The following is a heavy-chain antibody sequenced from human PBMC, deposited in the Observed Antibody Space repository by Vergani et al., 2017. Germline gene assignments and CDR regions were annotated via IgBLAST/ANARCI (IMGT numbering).Heavy chain of an antibody. Sequence: EVQLVQSGAEVKKPGESLKISCKGSGYSFTSYWIGGVRQMPGKGLEWMGIIYPGDSDTRYSPSFQGQVTISADKSISTAYLQWSSLKASDTAMYYCARGIVVVPAAPNVYFDYWGREPWSPSPQ. J-gene: IGHJ4*02. CDR3: ARGIVVVPAAPNVYFDY. D-gene: IGHD2-2*01. CDR2: IYPGDSDT. CDR1: GYSFTSYW. V-gene: IGHV5-51*01.